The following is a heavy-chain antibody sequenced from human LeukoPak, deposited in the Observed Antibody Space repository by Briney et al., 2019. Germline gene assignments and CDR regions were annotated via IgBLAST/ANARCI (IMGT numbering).Heavy chain of an antibody. V-gene: IGHV3-48*03. J-gene: IGHJ6*02. CDR3: ARNGYSYGYLSYGMDV. D-gene: IGHD5-18*01. CDR1: GFTFSSYE. Sequence: GGSLRLSCAASGFTFSSYEMNWVRQAPGKGLEWVSYISSSGSTIYYADSVKGRLTISRDNAKNSLYLQMNSLRAEDTAVYYCARNGYSYGYLSYGMDVWGQGTTVTVSS. CDR2: ISSSGSTI.